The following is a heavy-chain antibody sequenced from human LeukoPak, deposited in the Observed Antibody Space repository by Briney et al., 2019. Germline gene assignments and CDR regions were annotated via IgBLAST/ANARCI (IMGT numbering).Heavy chain of an antibody. CDR3: VRYVEMATTTGLDY. D-gene: IGHD5-24*01. CDR2: IWNDGNNK. V-gene: IGHV3-33*08. CDR1: GFTFSSYE. Sequence: GGSLRLSCAVSGFTFSSYEMNWVRQAPGKGLEWVAVIWNDGNNKYYADSVKGRFTISRDNSKNTLYLQMNSLRAEDTAIYYCVRYVEMATTTGLDYWGQGTLVTVSS. J-gene: IGHJ4*02.